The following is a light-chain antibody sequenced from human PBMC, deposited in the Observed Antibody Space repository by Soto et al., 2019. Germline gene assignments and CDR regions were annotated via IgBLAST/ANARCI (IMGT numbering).Light chain of an antibody. Sequence: AIQLTQSPSSLSASVGDRVTITCRASQGISTLFAWYQQKPGKAPKLLIYDAATLESGVPSRFSGSGSGTVFARTISLLQPEDFATYYWQQFFEYPLTFGGGTKVEIK. CDR3: QQFFEYPLT. CDR2: DAA. J-gene: IGKJ4*01. CDR1: QGISTL. V-gene: IGKV1D-13*01.